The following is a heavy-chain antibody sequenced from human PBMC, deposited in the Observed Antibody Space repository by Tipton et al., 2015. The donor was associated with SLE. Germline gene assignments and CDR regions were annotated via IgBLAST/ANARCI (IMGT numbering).Heavy chain of an antibody. J-gene: IGHJ6*02. V-gene: IGHV4-61*01. CDR1: GGSVSSGSYY. Sequence: TLSLTCTVSGGSVSSGSYYWSWIRQPPGKGLEWIGYIYYSGSTNYNPSLKSRVTISVDTSKNQFSLKLSSVTAADTAVYYCARDSLVYGYYYYGMDVWGQGTTVTVSS. D-gene: IGHD5/OR15-5a*01. CDR3: ARDSLVYGYYYYGMDV. CDR2: IYYSGST.